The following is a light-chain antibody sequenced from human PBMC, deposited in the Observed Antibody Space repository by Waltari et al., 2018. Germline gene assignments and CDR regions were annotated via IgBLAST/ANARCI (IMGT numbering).Light chain of an antibody. CDR3: QQYDNLPIT. CDR1: QDISNY. Sequence: DIQMTQSPSSLSASVGDRVTITCQASQDISNYLNWYQQKPGRAPKLLIYYASNLERGVPSRFSGSGSGTDFSFTISSLQPEDVATYSCQQYDNLPITFGQGTRLEIK. J-gene: IGKJ5*01. V-gene: IGKV1-33*01. CDR2: YAS.